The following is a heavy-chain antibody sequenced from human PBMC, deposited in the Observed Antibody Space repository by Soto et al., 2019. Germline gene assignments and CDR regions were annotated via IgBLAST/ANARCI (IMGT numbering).Heavy chain of an antibody. CDR2: VNTNSGET. CDR1: GHSLNKYD. D-gene: IGHD2-8*02. Sequence: ASVKVSCKASGHSLNKYDINWVRQAPGKGLEWMGFVNTNSGETGFAQKFQGRITMTRNTYINTVYMELRSLRSDDTAVYFCSGTGGXWGQGTLVTVSX. V-gene: IGHV1-8*01. J-gene: IGHJ1*01. CDR3: SGTGGX.